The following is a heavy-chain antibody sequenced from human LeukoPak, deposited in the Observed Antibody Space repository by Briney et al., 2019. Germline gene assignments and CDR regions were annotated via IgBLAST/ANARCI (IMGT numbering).Heavy chain of an antibody. CDR2: INPNSGGT. CDR1: VYTFTVYY. D-gene: IGHD6-13*01. Sequence: SSVNVSCKASVYTFTVYYMHWGRHPPPQGLEWMGWINPNSGGTNYAQKFQGRVTMTRDTSISTAYMELSRLRSDDTAVYYCARDSYSSSWYHPGYWGQGTLVTVSS. CDR3: ARDSYSSSWYHPGY. J-gene: IGHJ4*02. V-gene: IGHV1-2*02.